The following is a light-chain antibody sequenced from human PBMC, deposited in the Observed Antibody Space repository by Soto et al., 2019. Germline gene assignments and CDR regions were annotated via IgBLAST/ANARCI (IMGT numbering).Light chain of an antibody. CDR2: EGN. CDR1: SSAVGRYNL. CDR3: SSYAGSHTFAV. Sequence: QAALTQPASVSGSPGQSITISCTGTSSAVGRYNLVSWYQHHPGKAPKVMIYEGNKRPSGVSNRFSGSKSGNTASLTISGLQAEDEADYYCSSYAGSHTFAVFGGGTQLTVL. V-gene: IGLV2-23*03. J-gene: IGLJ3*02.